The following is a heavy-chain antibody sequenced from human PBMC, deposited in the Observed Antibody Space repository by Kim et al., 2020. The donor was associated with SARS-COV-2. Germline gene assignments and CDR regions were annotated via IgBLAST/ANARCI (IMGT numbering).Heavy chain of an antibody. CDR1: GYSFTNYA. Sequence: ASVKVSCKASGYSFTNYAIHWVRQAPGQRLEWMGWINAGNGNTKYSQKFQGRVSVTRDTSASTVYMELSSLRSEDTAVFYCARVAAAPSHYSYALDVWGQGTTVTVSS. V-gene: IGHV1-3*01. CDR3: ARVAAAPSHYSYALDV. CDR2: INAGNGNT. D-gene: IGHD6-13*01. J-gene: IGHJ6*02.